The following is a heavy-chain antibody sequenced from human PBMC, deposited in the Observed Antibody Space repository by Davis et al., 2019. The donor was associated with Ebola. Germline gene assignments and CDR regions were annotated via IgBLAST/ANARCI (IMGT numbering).Heavy chain of an antibody. D-gene: IGHD2-15*01. CDR2: IWYDGSNK. CDR3: ARDQDIDWSWFDP. J-gene: IGHJ5*02. Sequence: GESLKISCAASGFTFSSYGMHWVRQAPGKGLEWVAVIWYDGSNKYYADSVKGRFTISRDNSKNTLYLQMNSLRAEDTAVYYCARDQDIDWSWFDPWGQGTLVTVSS. V-gene: IGHV3-33*01. CDR1: GFTFSSYG.